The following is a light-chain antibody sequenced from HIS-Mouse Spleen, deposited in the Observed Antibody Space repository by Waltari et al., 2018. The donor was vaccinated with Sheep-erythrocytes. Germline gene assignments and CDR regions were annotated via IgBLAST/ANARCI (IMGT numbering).Light chain of an antibody. J-gene: IGLJ2*01. CDR3: QSADSSGTYVV. CDR1: SSDVGGYNY. Sequence: QSALTQPRSVSGSPGQSVTISCTGTSSDVGGYNYVSWYQQHPGKAPKLMIYDVSKRPSWIPGRFSGSSSGTTVTLTISGVQAEDEADYYCQSADSSGTYVVFGGGTKLTVL. V-gene: IGLV2-11*01. CDR2: DVS.